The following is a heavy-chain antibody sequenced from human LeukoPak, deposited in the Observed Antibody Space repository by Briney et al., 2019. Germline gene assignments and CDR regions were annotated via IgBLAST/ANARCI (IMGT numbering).Heavy chain of an antibody. CDR2: ISSSSSYI. V-gene: IGHV3-21*01. CDR3: ARDGIAVAGTQYYFDY. J-gene: IGHJ4*02. Sequence: GGPLRLSCAASGFTFSSYSMNWVRQAPGKGLEWVSSISSSSSYIYYADSVKGRFTISRDNAKNSLYLQMNSLRAEDTAVYYCARDGIAVAGTQYYFDYWGQGTLVTVSS. D-gene: IGHD6-19*01. CDR1: GFTFSSYS.